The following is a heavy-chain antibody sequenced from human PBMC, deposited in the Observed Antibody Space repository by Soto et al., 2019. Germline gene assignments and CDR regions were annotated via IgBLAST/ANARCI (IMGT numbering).Heavy chain of an antibody. CDR1: GVSISRYC. D-gene: IGHD6-13*01. V-gene: IGHV4-59*01. Sequence: SETLALTCSSAGVSISRYCWSWIRQPPGKGLEWIGYIYYTGTTNYNPSLTSRVTISVDRPKNQFSLRLTSVTAADPDVYYCARTQITATAYLDYWGQGILVTVSS. CDR2: IYYTGTT. J-gene: IGHJ4*02. CDR3: ARTQITATAYLDY.